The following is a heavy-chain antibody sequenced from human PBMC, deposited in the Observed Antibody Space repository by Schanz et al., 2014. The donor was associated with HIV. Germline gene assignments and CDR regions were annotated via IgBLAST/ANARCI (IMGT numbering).Heavy chain of an antibody. J-gene: IGHJ4*02. Sequence: QVQLVESGGGLVKPGGSLRLSCAASGFTFSSYVMHWVRQAPGKGLEWVTVIWYDGSSKYYADSVQGRFTISRNSSINTLYLHLSSLRAEDTAVYYCAKDRTDSGWYKEGPRELGEWGQGTLVTVSS. CDR1: GFTFSSYV. CDR3: AKDRTDSGWYKEGPRELGE. D-gene: IGHD6-19*01. V-gene: IGHV3-30*02. CDR2: IWYDGSSK.